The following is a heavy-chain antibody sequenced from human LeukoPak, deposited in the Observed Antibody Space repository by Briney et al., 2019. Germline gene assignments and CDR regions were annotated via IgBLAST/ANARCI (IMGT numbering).Heavy chain of an antibody. CDR3: ARDGFHRGPYDFWSGYLDY. V-gene: IGHV1-46*01. Sequence: GASVKVSCKASGYTFTSYYMHWVRQAPGQGLEWMGIINPSGGSTGYAQKFQGRVTMTRDMSTTTVYMELSSLRSEDTAVYYCARDGFHRGPYDFWSGYLDYWGQGTLVTVSS. CDR1: GYTFTSYY. D-gene: IGHD3-3*01. CDR2: INPSGGST. J-gene: IGHJ4*02.